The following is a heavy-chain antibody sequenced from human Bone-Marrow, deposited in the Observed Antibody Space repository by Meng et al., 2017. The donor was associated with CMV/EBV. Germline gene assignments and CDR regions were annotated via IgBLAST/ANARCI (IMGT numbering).Heavy chain of an antibody. CDR3: ARRNYDFWNGRADY. V-gene: IGHV3-23*01. CDR1: GFIFRNYA. Sequence: SCAASGFIFRNYAMSWVRQAPGKGLEWVAAITGSGGSTYYADSVKGRFTISRDNSKNTLDLQLSSLRAEATAVYHWARRNYDFWNGRADYWGQGTLVTVSS. CDR2: ITGSGGST. J-gene: IGHJ4*02. D-gene: IGHD3-3*01.